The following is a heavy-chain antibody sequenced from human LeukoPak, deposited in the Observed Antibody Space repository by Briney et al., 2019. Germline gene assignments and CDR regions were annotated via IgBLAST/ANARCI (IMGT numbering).Heavy chain of an antibody. Sequence: GGSLRLSCAASGFTFSSYGMHWVRQAPGKGLEWVAVIWYGGSNKYYADSVKGRFTISRDNSKNTLYLQMNSLRAEDTAVYYCAKGGSYSYFDYWGQGTLVTVSS. J-gene: IGHJ4*02. CDR3: AKGGSYSYFDY. V-gene: IGHV3-30*02. CDR1: GFTFSSYG. D-gene: IGHD2-15*01. CDR2: IWYGGSNK.